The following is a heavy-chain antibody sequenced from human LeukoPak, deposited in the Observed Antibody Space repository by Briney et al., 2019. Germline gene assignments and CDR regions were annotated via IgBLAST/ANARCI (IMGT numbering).Heavy chain of an antibody. CDR1: GFTFSSYA. J-gene: IGHJ4*02. Sequence: GGSLRLSCAASGFTFSSYAMSWVRQAPGKGLEWVSVMSGSGGPTYYADSVKGRFTISRDNSKNTVYLEMNSPRVDDTAVYYCAKLQAGYFDSSGYHFDYWGQGTLVTVSS. V-gene: IGHV3-23*01. CDR2: MSGSGGPT. D-gene: IGHD3-22*01. CDR3: AKLQAGYFDSSGYHFDY.